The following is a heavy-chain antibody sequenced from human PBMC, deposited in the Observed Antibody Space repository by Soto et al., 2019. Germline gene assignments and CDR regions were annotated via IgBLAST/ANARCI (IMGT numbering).Heavy chain of an antibody. CDR2: ISYDGSNK. Sequence: QVQLVESGGGVVQPGRSLRLSCAASGFTFSSYGMHWVRQAPGKGLEWVAVISYDGSNKYYADSVKGRFTISRDNSKNTLYLKMNSLRAEDTAVYYCAKGMGSDGDYWGQGTLVTVSS. V-gene: IGHV3-30*18. J-gene: IGHJ4*02. CDR3: AKGMGSDGDY. CDR1: GFTFSSYG. D-gene: IGHD2-8*01.